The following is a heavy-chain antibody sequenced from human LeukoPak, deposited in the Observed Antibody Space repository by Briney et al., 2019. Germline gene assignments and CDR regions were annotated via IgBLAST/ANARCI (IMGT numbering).Heavy chain of an antibody. CDR3: ARSSSGDILTGRNEYFQH. D-gene: IGHD3-9*01. CDR2: IIPIFGTA. V-gene: IGHV1-69*13. J-gene: IGHJ1*01. Sequence: SVKVSCKASGGTFSSYAISWVRQAPGQGLEWIGGIIPIFGTANYAQKFQGRVTITADESTSTAYMELSSLRSEDTAVYYCARSSSGDILTGRNEYFQHWGQGTLVTVSS. CDR1: GGTFSSYA.